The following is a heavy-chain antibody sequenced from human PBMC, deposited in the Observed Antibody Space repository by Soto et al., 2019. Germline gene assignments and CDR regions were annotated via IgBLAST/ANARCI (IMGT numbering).Heavy chain of an antibody. CDR1: GYTFTGYY. CDR2: INPNSGGT. CDR3: ARASIAAAGTVYYYYGMEV. J-gene: IGHJ6*02. V-gene: IGHV1-2*04. D-gene: IGHD6-13*01. Sequence: GASVKVSCKASGYTFTGYYMHWVRQAPGQGLEWMGWINPNSGGTNYAQKFQGWVTMTRDTSISTAYMELSRLRSDDTAVYYCARASIAAAGTVYYYYGMEVWGQGTTVTVSS.